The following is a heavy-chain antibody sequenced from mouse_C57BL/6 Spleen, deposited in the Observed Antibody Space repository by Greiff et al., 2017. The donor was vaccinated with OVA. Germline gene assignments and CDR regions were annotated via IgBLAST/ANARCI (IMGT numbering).Heavy chain of an antibody. Sequence: EVHLVESGPGLVKPSQSLSLTCSVTGYSITSGYYWNWIRQFPGNKLEWMGYISYDGSNNYNPSLKNRISITRDTSKNQFFLKLNSVTTEDTATYYCASLTMITTRWYFDVWGTGTTVTVSS. CDR3: ASLTMITTRWYFDV. D-gene: IGHD2-4*01. CDR1: GYSITSGYY. V-gene: IGHV3-6*01. J-gene: IGHJ1*03. CDR2: ISYDGSN.